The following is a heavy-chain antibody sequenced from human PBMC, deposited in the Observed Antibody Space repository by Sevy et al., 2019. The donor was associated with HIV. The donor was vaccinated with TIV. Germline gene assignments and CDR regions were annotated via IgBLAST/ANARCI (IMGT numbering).Heavy chain of an antibody. CDR3: AAWWDYKTPAY. D-gene: IGHD2-8*02. J-gene: IGHJ4*02. V-gene: IGHV3-33*08. CDR1: GFTFSSHG. Sequence: GGSLRLSCVGSGFTFSSHGMHWVRQAPGKGLEWVAVIWYDGSNKYYAHSVKGRVTISRDNSRSTLYLEMSSLRVEDTAVYYCAAWWDYKTPAYWGQGSLVTVSS. CDR2: IWYDGSNK.